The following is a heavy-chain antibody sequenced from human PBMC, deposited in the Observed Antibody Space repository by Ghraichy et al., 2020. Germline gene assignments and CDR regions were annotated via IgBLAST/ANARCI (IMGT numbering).Heavy chain of an antibody. CDR2: IRSRKDGVTI. V-gene: IGHV3-15*01. D-gene: IGHD2/OR15-2a*01. J-gene: IGHJ6*02. Sequence: GGSLRLSCAASGFTFSTAWMTWVRQAPGKGLVWVGRIRSRKDGVTIEYAARVKGRFTISRDDSKNTLYLQMNGLEAEDTAVYYCARAVRINYYYYYVMDVWGQGTTVTVSS. CDR1: GFTFSTAW. CDR3: ARAVRINYYYYYVMDV.